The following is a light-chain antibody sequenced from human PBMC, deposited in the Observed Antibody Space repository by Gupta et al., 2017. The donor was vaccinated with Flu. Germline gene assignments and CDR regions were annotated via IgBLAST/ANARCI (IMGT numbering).Light chain of an antibody. CDR2: LGS. Sequence: DIVMTQSPLSLPVTPVEPASISCRSSQSLLHSNGYNYLDWYLQKPGQSPQPLTYLGSNRASGVPDRFSGSGSGTDFTLKISRVEADDVGVYYCMQALQAPWTFGQGTKVEIK. CDR1: QSLLHSNGYNY. CDR3: MQALQAPWT. J-gene: IGKJ1*01. V-gene: IGKV2-28*01.